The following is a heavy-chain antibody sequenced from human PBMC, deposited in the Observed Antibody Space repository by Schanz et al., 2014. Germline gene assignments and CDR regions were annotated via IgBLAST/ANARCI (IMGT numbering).Heavy chain of an antibody. CDR3: TKGRTFGR. D-gene: IGHD3-16*01. Sequence: QLMQSGSEVRKPGASVKVSCKASGYIFGSHGMTWVRQAPGQGPELMGWMNSKTGNTGYAQRFQGRVTMTRNTSITTAYLELSSLRSGDTAVYYCTKGRTFGRWGQGTLXTVSS. V-gene: IGHV1-8*01. CDR1: GYIFGSHG. CDR2: MNSKTGNT. J-gene: IGHJ4*02.